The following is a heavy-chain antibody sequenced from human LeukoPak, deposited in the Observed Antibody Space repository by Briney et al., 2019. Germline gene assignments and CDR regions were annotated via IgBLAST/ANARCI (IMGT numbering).Heavy chain of an antibody. CDR1: GGSFSGYY. D-gene: IGHD3-9*01. J-gene: IGHJ5*02. Sequence: SETLSLTCAVYGGSFSGYYWSWIRQPPGKGLEWIGEINHSGSTNYNPSLKSRVTISVDTSKNQFSLKLSSATAADTAVYYCARAQYYDILTGYYSYNWFDPWGQGTLVTVSS. CDR3: ARAQYYDILTGYYSYNWFDP. CDR2: INHSGST. V-gene: IGHV4-34*01.